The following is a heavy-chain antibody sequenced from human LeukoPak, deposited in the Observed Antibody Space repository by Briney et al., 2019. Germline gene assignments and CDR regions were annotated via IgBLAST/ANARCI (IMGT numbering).Heavy chain of an antibody. CDR1: GYSFSGHW. V-gene: IGHV3-7*03. CDR3: ASGAGYLIES. J-gene: IGHJ4*02. D-gene: IGHD2-15*01. CDR2: IKQGGSEE. Sequence: GGCLRLSCADSGYSFSGHWLNCVRQAPGEGLEWVAKIKQGGSEEFYVDSVKGRFTISRDNDKISVYLQMDSLSAEDRALYYCASGAGYLIESWREGTLVSVCS.